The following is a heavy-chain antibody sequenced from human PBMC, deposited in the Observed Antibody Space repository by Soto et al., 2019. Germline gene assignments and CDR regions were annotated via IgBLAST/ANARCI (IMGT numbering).Heavy chain of an antibody. Sequence: DVQLLESGGHLVQPGGSLRLSCAASGFTFSSYAMSWVRQDPGKGLEWVSSVSAGGDMTYYSDSVKGRFTISRDNSNNALFLQMNSLRIEDTALYYCARGDRGGSGSPASYYYSGLDVWGQGATVTVS. D-gene: IGHD3-10*01. CDR2: VSAGGDMT. CDR3: ARGDRGGSGSPASYYYSGLDV. CDR1: GFTFSSYA. J-gene: IGHJ6*02. V-gene: IGHV3-23*01.